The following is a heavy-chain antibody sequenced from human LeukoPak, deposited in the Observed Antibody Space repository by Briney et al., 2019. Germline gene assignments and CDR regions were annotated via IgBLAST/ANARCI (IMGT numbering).Heavy chain of an antibody. J-gene: IGHJ6*03. CDR3: AKDFLYSAAGYYYMDV. Sequence: GGSLRLSCAASGFTFSSYSMNWVRRAPGKGLEWVSSISSSSSYIYYADSVKGRFTISRDNSKNTLYLQMNSLRAEDTAVYYCAKDFLYSAAGYYYMDVWGKGTTVTISS. CDR1: GFTFSSYS. D-gene: IGHD6-13*01. V-gene: IGHV3-21*01. CDR2: ISSSSSYI.